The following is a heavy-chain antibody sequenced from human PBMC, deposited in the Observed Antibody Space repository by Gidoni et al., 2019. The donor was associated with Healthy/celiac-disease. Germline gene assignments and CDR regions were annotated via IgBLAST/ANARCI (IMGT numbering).Heavy chain of an antibody. CDR3: ARLFAESRYYYDSSGYYAEDY. J-gene: IGHJ4*02. CDR1: GGSISSYY. Sequence: QVQLQESGPGLVKPSETPSLTCTVSGGSISSYYWHWIRQPPGTGLEWIGYIYSRGSPNYHPPLKSRVTLSVDTSKNQFSLKLSSVTAADTAVYYCARLFAESRYYYDSSGYYAEDYWGQGTLSPSPQ. CDR2: IYSRGSP. V-gene: IGHV4-59*08. D-gene: IGHD3-22*01.